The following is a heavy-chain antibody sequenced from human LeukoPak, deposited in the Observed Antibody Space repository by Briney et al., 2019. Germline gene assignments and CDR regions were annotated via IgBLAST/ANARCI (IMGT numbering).Heavy chain of an antibody. J-gene: IGHJ5*02. CDR1: GYTFTDYS. V-gene: IGHV1-2*02. CDR3: ARDLYCNSAKCYSNWFDT. Sequence: ASVKVSCKPSGYTFTDYSIHWLRQVPGQGPEWIGWMNPKNGGTNYAQTFQGRVTMTRDTSITTAYMELSSLRSDDTAVYYCARDLYCNSAKCYSNWFDTWGQGTLVTVSS. D-gene: IGHD2/OR15-2a*01. CDR2: MNPKNGGT.